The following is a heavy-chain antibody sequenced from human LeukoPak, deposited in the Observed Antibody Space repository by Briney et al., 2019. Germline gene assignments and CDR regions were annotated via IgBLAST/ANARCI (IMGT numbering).Heavy chain of an antibody. CDR1: GFTFSSYA. J-gene: IGHJ3*01. D-gene: IGHD5-18*01. CDR3: ASRTRIQLDDAFDV. CDR2: ISGSGGST. Sequence: GGSLRLSCAASGFTFSSYAMSWVRQASGKGLEWVSAISGSGGSTYYADSVKGRFTISRDNSKNTLYLQMNSLRAEDTAVYYCASRTRIQLDDAFDVWGQGTMVTVSS. V-gene: IGHV3-23*01.